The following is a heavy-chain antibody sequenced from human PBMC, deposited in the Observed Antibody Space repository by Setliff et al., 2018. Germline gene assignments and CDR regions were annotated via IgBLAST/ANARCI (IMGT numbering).Heavy chain of an antibody. Sequence: GGSLRLSCAASGFSFSGSAVYWVRQASVKGLEWVGRIRNKDNSYTTEYAASVKGRFTISRDDSKNSLYLQMNSLKTEDTAVYYCTFARDGYDVFDIWGQGTMVTVSS. D-gene: IGHD5-18*01. CDR1: GFSFSGSA. CDR2: IRNKDNSYTT. CDR3: TFARDGYDVFDI. J-gene: IGHJ3*02. V-gene: IGHV3-73*01.